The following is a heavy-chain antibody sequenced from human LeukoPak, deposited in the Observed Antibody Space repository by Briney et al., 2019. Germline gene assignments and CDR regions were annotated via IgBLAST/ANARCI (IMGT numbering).Heavy chain of an antibody. CDR1: GGSISSYY. V-gene: IGHV4-4*09. Sequence: SETLSLTCTVSGGSISSYYWSWIRQPPGKGLEWIGYIYTSGSTNYNPSLKSRVTISVDTSKNQFSLKLSSVTAADTAVYYCARDRGGVDTAMAPMGYYYYGMDVWGQGTTVTVSS. J-gene: IGHJ6*02. D-gene: IGHD5-18*01. CDR3: ARDRGGVDTAMAPMGYYYYGMDV. CDR2: IYTSGST.